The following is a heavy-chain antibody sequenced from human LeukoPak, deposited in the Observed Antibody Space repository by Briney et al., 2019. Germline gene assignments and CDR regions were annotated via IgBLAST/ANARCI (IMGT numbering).Heavy chain of an antibody. CDR2: IFWNDDK. J-gene: IGHJ5*02. Sequence: ESGPTLVKPTQTLTLTCTFSGFSLSTGGEGVGWIRQSPGKALEWLALIFWNDDKRYSPSLRSRLTITKDTSKNVVVLTLTNMDPVDTATYYCTHVYSTSSQVGYNRFDPWGQGTVVTVSS. CDR3: THVYSTSSQVGYNRFDP. D-gene: IGHD2-2*01. CDR1: GFSLSTGGEG. V-gene: IGHV2-5*01.